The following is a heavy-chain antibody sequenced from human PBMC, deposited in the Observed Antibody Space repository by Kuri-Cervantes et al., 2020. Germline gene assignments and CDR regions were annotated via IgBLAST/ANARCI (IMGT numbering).Heavy chain of an antibody. J-gene: IGHJ6*02. Sequence: LSLTCAASGFTFSSYAMSWVRQAPGKGLEWVAVISYDGTNKYCSDSVKGRFTISRDNSKNTLYMQMNSLRAEDTAVYYCAKQVYYGSGSYYHYYGMDVWGQGTTVTVSS. V-gene: IGHV3-30*18. D-gene: IGHD3-10*01. CDR2: ISYDGTNK. CDR3: AKQVYYGSGSYYHYYGMDV. CDR1: GFTFSSYA.